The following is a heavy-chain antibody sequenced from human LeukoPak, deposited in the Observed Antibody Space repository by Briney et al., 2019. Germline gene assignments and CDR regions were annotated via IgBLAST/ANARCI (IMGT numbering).Heavy chain of an antibody. CDR1: GFTFSSYA. D-gene: IGHD6-19*01. Sequence: GGSLRLSCAASGFTFSSYAMSWVRQAPGKELEWVSAISGRGGSTYYADSVKGRFTISRDNSKNTLYLQMNSLRAEDTAVYYCAKGDSGWFFDDQYYFDYWGQGTLVTVSS. J-gene: IGHJ4*02. V-gene: IGHV3-23*01. CDR2: ISGRGGST. CDR3: AKGDSGWFFDDQYYFDY.